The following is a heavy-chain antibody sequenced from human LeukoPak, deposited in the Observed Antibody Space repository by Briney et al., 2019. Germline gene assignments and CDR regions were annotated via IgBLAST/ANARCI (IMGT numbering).Heavy chain of an antibody. Sequence: GGSLRLSCAASGFIFSSYTLNWVRQAPGKGLEWVSSISTKSNNTYYADSVKGRFTISRDNAENSLFLQMNSLRAEDTAVYYCAKKGLYDSGYYFDYWGQGTLVTVSS. D-gene: IGHD5/OR15-5a*01. J-gene: IGHJ4*02. CDR2: ISTKSNNT. V-gene: IGHV3-21*01. CDR1: GFIFSSYT. CDR3: AKKGLYDSGYYFDY.